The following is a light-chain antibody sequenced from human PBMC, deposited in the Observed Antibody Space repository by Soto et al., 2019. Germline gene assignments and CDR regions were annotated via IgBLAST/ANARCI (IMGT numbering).Light chain of an antibody. J-gene: IGKJ5*01. V-gene: IGKV3D-20*02. CDR2: GAS. Sequence: EIVLTQSPGTLSLSPGGRATLSCRASQSVSSSQLAWYQQKPGQAPRLLMYGASSRATGIPDRLSGSGSGTDFTLTISRLEPEDFAVYYCQQRSSWPPITFGQGTRLEIK. CDR1: QSVSSSQ. CDR3: QQRSSWPPIT.